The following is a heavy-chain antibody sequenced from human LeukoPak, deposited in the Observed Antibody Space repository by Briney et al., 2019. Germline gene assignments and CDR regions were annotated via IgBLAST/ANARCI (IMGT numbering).Heavy chain of an antibody. Sequence: ASVKVSCKASGYTFTSYDINWVRQATGQGLEWMGWMNPNSGNTGYAQKFQGRVTITRNTSISTAYMELSSLRSEDTAVYYCAKVADILTGHDYWGQGTLVTVSS. CDR3: AKVADILTGHDY. D-gene: IGHD3-9*01. CDR2: MNPNSGNT. CDR1: GYTFTSYD. V-gene: IGHV1-8*03. J-gene: IGHJ4*02.